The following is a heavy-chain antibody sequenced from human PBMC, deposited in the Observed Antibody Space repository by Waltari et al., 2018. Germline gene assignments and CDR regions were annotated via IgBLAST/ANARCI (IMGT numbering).Heavy chain of an antibody. CDR3: ARSIFRGVTAPDY. CDR1: GFTFSNYG. CDR2: IRASGGDL. Sequence: EVQLVESGGALVQPGGSLTLSCAASGFTFSNYGMSWVRQAPGKGLEWVARIRASGGDLAYADSVEGRLIISRDNSKSTVYLQMNSLRVYDTAVYYCARSIFRGVTAPDYWGQGTLVTVSS. D-gene: IGHD3-10*01. J-gene: IGHJ4*02. V-gene: IGHV3-23*04.